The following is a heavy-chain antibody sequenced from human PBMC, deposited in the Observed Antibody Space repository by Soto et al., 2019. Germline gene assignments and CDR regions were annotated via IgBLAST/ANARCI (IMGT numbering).Heavy chain of an antibody. CDR1: GFTFSHYA. D-gene: IGHD6-13*01. Sequence: QVQLVESGGGVVQPGRSLRLSCAASGFTFSHYALHWVRQAPGKGLEWVAFISYEGNIQYYADSVKGRFTISRENFNNPRYLHMNSLRPEDTAVYYRASCPAAAATPLEFDPRGQGALVTVSS. J-gene: IGHJ5*02. CDR2: ISYEGNIQ. V-gene: IGHV3-30*04. CDR3: ASCPAAAATPLEFDP.